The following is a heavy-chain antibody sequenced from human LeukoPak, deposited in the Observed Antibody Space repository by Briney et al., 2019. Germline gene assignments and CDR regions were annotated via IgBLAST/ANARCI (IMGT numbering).Heavy chain of an antibody. D-gene: IGHD1-14*01. CDR3: ARGTPVSV. CDR1: GFTFSSYE. Sequence: SGGSLRLSCAASGFTFSSYETNWVRQAPGEGLQWVSYISSSGSSIYYADSVKGRFTISRDNAKNSLYLQMNSLRAEDTAVYYCARGTPVSVWGQGTLVTVSS. CDR2: ISSSGSSI. V-gene: IGHV3-48*03. J-gene: IGHJ4*02.